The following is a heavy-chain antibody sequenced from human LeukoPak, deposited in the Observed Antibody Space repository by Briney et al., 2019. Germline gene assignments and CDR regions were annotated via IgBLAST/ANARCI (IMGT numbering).Heavy chain of an antibody. CDR2: IYYSGST. V-gene: IGHV4-39*01. D-gene: IGHD4-17*01. Sequence: PSETLSLTCTVSGGSISSSSDYWGWIRQPPGKGLEWIGSIYYSGSTYYVASVKSRVTISVDTSKNQVSLKLSSVTAADTAVYYCVVMPPRPTVTEYWGRGTLVSVSS. CDR1: GGSISSSSDY. J-gene: IGHJ4*02. CDR3: VVMPPRPTVTEY.